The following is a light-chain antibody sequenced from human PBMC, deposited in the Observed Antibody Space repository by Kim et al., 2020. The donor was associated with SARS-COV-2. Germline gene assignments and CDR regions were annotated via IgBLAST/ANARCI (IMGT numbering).Light chain of an antibody. J-gene: IGLJ2*01. CDR3: NARDSNTNHLV. Sequence: ASGSTARSTRQGDSIRKFYASWDEQKQGQDPVVVIYGNSNRRSGSPDRFSGSNTGDTASLIITGAEAEDEADHYCNARDSNTNHLVFGGGTKLTVL. CDR1: SIRKFY. CDR2: GNS. V-gene: IGLV3-19*01.